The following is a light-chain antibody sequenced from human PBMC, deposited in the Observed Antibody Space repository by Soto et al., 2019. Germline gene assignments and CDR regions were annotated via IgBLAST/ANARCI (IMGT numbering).Light chain of an antibody. Sequence: FMLTQPHSVSESPGKTVTISCTRSSGSIASNYVQWYQQRPGSAPTTVIYEDSQRPSGVPDRFSGSIDSPSNSASLTISGLKTEEEADGYCQSYDGITVVFGGGTKVTVL. CDR1: SGSIASNY. J-gene: IGLJ2*01. V-gene: IGLV6-57*04. CDR3: QSYDGITVV. CDR2: EDS.